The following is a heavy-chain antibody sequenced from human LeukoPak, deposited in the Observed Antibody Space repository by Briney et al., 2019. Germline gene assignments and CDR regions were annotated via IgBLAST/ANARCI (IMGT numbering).Heavy chain of an antibody. CDR1: GYSISGGYY. J-gene: IGHJ4*02. CDR2: IYHSGST. V-gene: IGHV4-38-2*01. CDR3: ALTMITDYFDY. D-gene: IGHD3-22*01. Sequence: PSETLSLTCAVSGYSISGGYYWGWIRQPPGKGLEWIGSIYHSGSTYYNPSLKSRVTISVDTSKNQFSLKLSSVTAADTAVYYCALTMITDYFDYWGQGTLVTVSS.